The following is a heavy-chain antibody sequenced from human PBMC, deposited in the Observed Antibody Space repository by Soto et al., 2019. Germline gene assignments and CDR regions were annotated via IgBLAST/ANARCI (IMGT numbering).Heavy chain of an antibody. CDR3: ARQVPAAYYFDY. Sequence: SETLSLTCTVSGGSISSSSYYWGWIRQPPGKGLEWIGSIYYSGSTYYNPSLKSRVTISVDTSKNQFSLKLSSVTAADTAVYYCARQVPAAYYFDYWGQGTLVTVSS. CDR2: IYYSGST. CDR1: GGSISSSSYY. V-gene: IGHV4-39*01. J-gene: IGHJ4*02. D-gene: IGHD2-2*01.